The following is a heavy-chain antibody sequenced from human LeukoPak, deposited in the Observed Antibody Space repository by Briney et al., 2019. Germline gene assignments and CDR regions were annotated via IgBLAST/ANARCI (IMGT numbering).Heavy chain of an antibody. V-gene: IGHV4-59*01. CDR3: ARSLGGWSNWFDP. Sequence: SETLSLTCTVSGGSISSYYWSWLRQPPGKGLEWLGYIYYSGSTNYNPSLKSRVTISVDTSKNQFSLKLSSVTAADTAVYYCARSLGGWSNWFDPWGQGTLVTVPS. CDR2: IYYSGST. J-gene: IGHJ5*02. CDR1: GGSISSYY. D-gene: IGHD6-19*01.